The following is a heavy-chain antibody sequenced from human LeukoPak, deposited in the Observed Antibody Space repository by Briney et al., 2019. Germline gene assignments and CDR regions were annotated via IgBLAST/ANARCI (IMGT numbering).Heavy chain of an antibody. V-gene: IGHV4-59*01. Sequence: SETLSLTCTVSGGSISSYYWSWIRQPPGKGLEWIGFIYYSGSTNYNPSLKSRVTISVDTSKNQFSLKLSSVTAADTAVYYCATPNDAFNIWGQGTMVTVSS. CDR1: GGSISSYY. CDR2: IYYSGST. CDR3: ATPNDAFNI. J-gene: IGHJ3*02.